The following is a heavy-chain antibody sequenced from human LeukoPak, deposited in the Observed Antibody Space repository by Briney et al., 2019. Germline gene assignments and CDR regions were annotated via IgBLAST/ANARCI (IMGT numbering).Heavy chain of an antibody. V-gene: IGHV3-23*01. CDR1: GFPFSSYA. J-gene: IGHJ4*02. Sequence: TGGPLRLSCAASGFPFSSYAMSWVRQAPAKGLEWVSTISDSDSRTYYADSVKGRFTISRDNSKNTLYLQMNSLSAEDTAVYYCAKGDYYDFDYWGQGTLITVSS. CDR2: ISDSDSRT. CDR3: AKGDYYDFDY. D-gene: IGHD3-10*01.